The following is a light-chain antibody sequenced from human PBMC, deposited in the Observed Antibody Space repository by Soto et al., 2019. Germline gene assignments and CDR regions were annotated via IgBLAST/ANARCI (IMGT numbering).Light chain of an antibody. V-gene: IGLV2-14*03. CDR2: NVS. Sequence: QSALTQPASVSGSLGQSITISCTGTNSDIGAYNYVSWYQQLPGKVPKLLIFNVSDRPSGISSRFSGSKSGNTAFLTISGLQAEDEADYYCSSYAGSNNFFFGTGTKLTVL. CDR1: NSDIGAYNY. CDR3: SSYAGSNNFF. J-gene: IGLJ1*01.